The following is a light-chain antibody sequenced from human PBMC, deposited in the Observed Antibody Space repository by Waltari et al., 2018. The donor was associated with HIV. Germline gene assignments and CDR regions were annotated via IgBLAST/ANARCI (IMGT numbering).Light chain of an antibody. CDR3: QQYGTSPYT. J-gene: IGKJ2*01. Sequence: EIVLTQSPGTLSLSPGERATLSCRASQRITSSYLAWYQQKPGQTPRLLIYDGSGGASGIPDRFSGSGSGTDFTLTISRLEPEDFAVYSCQQYGTSPYTFGQGTKLEIK. V-gene: IGKV3-20*01. CDR2: DGS. CDR1: QRITSSY.